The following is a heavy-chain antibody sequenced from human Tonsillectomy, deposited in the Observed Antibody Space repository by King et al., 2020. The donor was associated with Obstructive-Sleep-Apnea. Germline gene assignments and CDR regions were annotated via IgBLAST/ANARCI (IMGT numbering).Heavy chain of an antibody. CDR3: AKGPLDQWLEEPDY. D-gene: IGHD6-19*01. Sequence: VQLVESGGGVVQPGRSLRLSCAASGFTFSSSGMHWVRQAPGKGLEWVAVISYDGNYKYYADSVKGRFTISRDSSKNTLYLQMNSLRVEDTAVYYCAKGPLDQWLEEPDYWGQGTLVTVSS. V-gene: IGHV3-30*18. CDR1: GFTFSSSG. CDR2: ISYDGNYK. J-gene: IGHJ4*02.